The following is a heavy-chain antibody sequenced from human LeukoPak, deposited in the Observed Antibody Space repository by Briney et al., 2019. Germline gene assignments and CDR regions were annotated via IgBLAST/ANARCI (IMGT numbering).Heavy chain of an antibody. D-gene: IGHD1-7*01. Sequence: PSETLSLTCTVSGGSISSYYWSWIRQPAGKGLEWIGRIYTSGSTNYNPSLKSRVTMSVDTSKNQFSLKLSSVTAADTAVYYCARVSPTGTTFNAFDIWGQGTTVTVSS. CDR1: GGSISSYY. J-gene: IGHJ3*02. V-gene: IGHV4-4*07. CDR2: IYTSGST. CDR3: ARVSPTGTTFNAFDI.